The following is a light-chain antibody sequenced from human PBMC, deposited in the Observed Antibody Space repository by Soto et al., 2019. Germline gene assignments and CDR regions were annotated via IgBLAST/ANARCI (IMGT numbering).Light chain of an antibody. Sequence: QSALTQPASVSGSPGQSITISCTGTSSDIGGYHYVYWFQQHPGKAPKLMIYDVSTRPSGVSDSFSGSKSGNTASLTISGLQAEDEADYYCSSYTSGITVVFGGGTQLTVL. CDR3: SSYTSGITVV. V-gene: IGLV2-14*01. CDR1: SSDIGGYHY. CDR2: DVS. J-gene: IGLJ2*01.